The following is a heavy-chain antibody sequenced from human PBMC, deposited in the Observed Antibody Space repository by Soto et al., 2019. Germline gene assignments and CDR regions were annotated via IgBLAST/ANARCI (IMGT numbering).Heavy chain of an antibody. J-gene: IGHJ6*03. V-gene: IGHV3-23*01. D-gene: IGHD3-9*01. Sequence: DVQLMESGGGLAQPGGSLRLSCAASGFSFSTYAMTWVRQAPGKGLEWVSGISGSGINTYYADSVKGRFTISRDHSNNTLYLRMNSLRADETAVYYCAKVGSIWAYYMDVWGTGTTVIVSS. CDR1: GFSFSTYA. CDR3: AKVGSIWAYYMDV. CDR2: ISGSGINT.